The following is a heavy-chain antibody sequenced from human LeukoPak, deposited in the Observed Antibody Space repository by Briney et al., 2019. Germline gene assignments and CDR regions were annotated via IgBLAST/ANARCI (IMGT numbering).Heavy chain of an antibody. D-gene: IGHD3-22*01. CDR2: ISGSGGST. V-gene: IGHV3-23*01. CDR1: GFTFSSYA. Sequence: PGGSLRLSCAASGFTFSSYAMSWVRQAPGKGLEWVSAISGSGGSTYYADSVKGRFTISRDNSKNTLYLQMNSLRAEDTAVYYCAKDNYDSSGYYSGGAFDIWGQGTMVTVSS. CDR3: AKDNYDSSGYYSGGAFDI. J-gene: IGHJ3*02.